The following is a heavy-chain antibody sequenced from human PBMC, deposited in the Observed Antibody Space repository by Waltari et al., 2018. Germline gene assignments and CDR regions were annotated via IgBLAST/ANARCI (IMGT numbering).Heavy chain of an antibody. J-gene: IGHJ4*02. CDR2: ISYDGSNK. CDR1: GFTFSSYA. D-gene: IGHD3-16*01. CDR3: ARDELYDYVWGSLDY. Sequence: QVQLVESGGGVVQPGRSLRLSCAASGFTFSSYAMHWVRQAPGKGLEWVAVISYDGSNKYYADSVKGRFTISRDNSKNTLYLQMNSLRAEDTAVYYCARDELYDYVWGSLDYWGQGTLVTVSS. V-gene: IGHV3-30-3*01.